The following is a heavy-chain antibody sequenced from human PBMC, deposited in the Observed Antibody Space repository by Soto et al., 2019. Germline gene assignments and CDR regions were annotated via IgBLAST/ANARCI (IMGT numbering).Heavy chain of an antibody. V-gene: IGHV3-30-3*02. CDR3: ARGLVVTAKGWFDL. CDR1: GFTFSTYS. Sequence: QVQLVESGGGVVQRGGSLRLSCAASGFTFSTYSMNWVRQSPGKGLEWVAVISYDGNRIYYADSVKGRFTISRDNAKNTMFLQMSGLRPEDTAIYYCARGLVVTAKGWFDLCCQGTQVTVSS. D-gene: IGHD2-21*02. CDR2: ISYDGNRI. J-gene: IGHJ5*02.